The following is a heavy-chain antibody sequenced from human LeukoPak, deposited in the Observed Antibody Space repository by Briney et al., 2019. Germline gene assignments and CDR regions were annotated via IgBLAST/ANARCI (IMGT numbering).Heavy chain of an antibody. J-gene: IGHJ4*02. CDR2: IYYSGTT. CDR1: GGSISSSSYY. D-gene: IGHD3-16*01. CDR3: ARGGSRLTTAGDLDY. V-gene: IGHV4-39*01. Sequence: SETLSLTCTVSGGSISSSSYYWGWIRQPPGKGLEWIGSIYYSGTTYYNPSLKSRVTISVDTSRNQFSLSLNSVTAADTAVYYCARGGSRLTTAGDLDYWGQGTLVTVSS.